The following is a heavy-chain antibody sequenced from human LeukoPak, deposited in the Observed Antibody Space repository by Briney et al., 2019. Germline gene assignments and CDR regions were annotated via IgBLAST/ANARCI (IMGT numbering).Heavy chain of an antibody. Sequence: ASVKVSCKASGYTFTSYDINWVRQATGQGLEWMGWMNPNSGNTGYAQKFQGRVTITRNTSISTAYMELSSLRSEDTAVYYCARINYDFWSGYLYYFDYWGQGTLVTVSS. CDR2: MNPNSGNT. V-gene: IGHV1-8*03. J-gene: IGHJ4*02. D-gene: IGHD3-3*01. CDR3: ARINYDFWSGYLYYFDY. CDR1: GYTFTSYD.